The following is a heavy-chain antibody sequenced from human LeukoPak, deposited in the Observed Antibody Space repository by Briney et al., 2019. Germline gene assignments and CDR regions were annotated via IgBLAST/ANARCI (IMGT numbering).Heavy chain of an antibody. Sequence: RSSQTLSLTCTVSGGSISSGSYYWSWIRQPAGKGLEWIGRIYTSGSTNYNPSLKSRVTISVDTSKNQFSLKLSSVTAADTAVYYCARDHKGGDGADAFDIWGHGTMVTVSS. J-gene: IGHJ3*02. CDR1: GGSISSGSYY. D-gene: IGHD5-24*01. V-gene: IGHV4-61*02. CDR2: IYTSGST. CDR3: ARDHKGGDGADAFDI.